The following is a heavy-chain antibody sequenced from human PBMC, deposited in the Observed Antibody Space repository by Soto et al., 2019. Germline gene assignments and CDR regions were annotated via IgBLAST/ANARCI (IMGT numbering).Heavy chain of an antibody. Sequence: QVQLVESGGGVVQPGRSLRLSCAASGFTFSSYAMQWVRQAPGKGLEWVAVRSYDGSNKYYADSVKGRFTISRDNSKNTLYLQMNSLRAEDTAVYYCAREGEVGAFDIWGQGTMVTVSS. CDR1: GFTFSSYA. CDR3: AREGEVGAFDI. CDR2: RSYDGSNK. J-gene: IGHJ3*02. V-gene: IGHV3-30-3*01. D-gene: IGHD1-26*01.